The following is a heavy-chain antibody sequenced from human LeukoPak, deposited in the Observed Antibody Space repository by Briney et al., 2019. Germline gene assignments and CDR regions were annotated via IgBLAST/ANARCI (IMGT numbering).Heavy chain of an antibody. CDR1: GGSISSYY. Sequence: SETLSLTCTVSGGSISSYYWSWIRQPPGKGLEWIGYIYYSGSTNYNPSLKSRVTISVDTSKHQFSLTVSSVTAADTAVYYCARGGVGDGYNYYYYYYMDVWGTGTTVTVSS. CDR2: IYYSGST. CDR3: ARGGVGDGYNYYYYYYMDV. J-gene: IGHJ6*03. D-gene: IGHD5-24*01. V-gene: IGHV4-59*01.